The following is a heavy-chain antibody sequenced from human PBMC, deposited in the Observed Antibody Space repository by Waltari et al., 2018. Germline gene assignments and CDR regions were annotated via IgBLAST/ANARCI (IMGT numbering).Heavy chain of an antibody. CDR2: IKSKTDGGTT. D-gene: IGHD6-13*01. Sequence: EVQLVESGGGLVKPGGSLRLSCAASGFTFSNAWMSWVRQAPGKGLEWVGRIKSKTDGGTTDYAAPVKGRFTISRDDSKNTLYLQMNSLKTEDTAVYYCTTDVRGRAAAGTFYYYGMDVWGQGTTVTVSS. CDR3: TTDVRGRAAAGTFYYYGMDV. V-gene: IGHV3-15*01. CDR1: GFTFSNAW. J-gene: IGHJ6*02.